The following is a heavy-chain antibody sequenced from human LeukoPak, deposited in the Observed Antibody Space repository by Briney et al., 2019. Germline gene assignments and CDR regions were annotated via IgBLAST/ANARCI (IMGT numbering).Heavy chain of an antibody. CDR3: ARQRGYCSSGVCRGWFDP. J-gene: IGHJ5*02. CDR1: GFTFDDYG. D-gene: IGHD2-8*01. CDR2: ISESSSFI. Sequence: GGSLRLSCAASGFTFDDYGMSWVRQAPGKGLEWVSSISESSSFIQYADSLKGRFAISRDNAKNSLYLQMNSLRAEDTAVYYCARQRGYCSSGVCRGWFDPWGQGTLVTVSS. V-gene: IGHV3-21*01.